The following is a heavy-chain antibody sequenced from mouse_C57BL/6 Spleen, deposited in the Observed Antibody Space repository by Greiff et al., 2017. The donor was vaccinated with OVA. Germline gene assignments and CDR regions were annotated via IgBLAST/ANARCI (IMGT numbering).Heavy chain of an antibody. CDR2: IDPETGGT. Sequence: QVQLKESGAELVRPGASVTLSCKASGYTFTDYEMHWVKQTPVHGLEWIGAIDPETGGTAYNQKFKGKAILTADKSSSTAYMELRSLTSEDSAVYYCTTGTFADWGQGTLVTVSA. D-gene: IGHD4-1*01. CDR3: TTGTFAD. J-gene: IGHJ3*01. CDR1: GYTFTDYE. V-gene: IGHV1-15*01.